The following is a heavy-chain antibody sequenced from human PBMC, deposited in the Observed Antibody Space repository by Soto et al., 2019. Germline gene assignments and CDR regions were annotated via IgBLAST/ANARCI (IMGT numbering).Heavy chain of an antibody. CDR1: GFTFSSYA. J-gene: IGHJ4*02. V-gene: IGHV3-23*01. CDR2: ISGSGGST. Sequence: EVQLLESGGGLVQPGGSLRLSCAASGFTFSSYAMSWVRQAPGKGLEWVSAISGSGGSTYYADSVKGRFTISRDNSKNTLYLQMNSLRAEDTAVYYCARDRGAATGYFDYWGQGTLVTVSS. D-gene: IGHD2-15*01. CDR3: ARDRGAATGYFDY.